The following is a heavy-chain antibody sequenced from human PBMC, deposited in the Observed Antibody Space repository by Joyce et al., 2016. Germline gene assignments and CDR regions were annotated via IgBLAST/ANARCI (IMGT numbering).Heavy chain of an antibody. CDR1: GFSFKTSGVG. CDR2: IYWDDEK. CDR3: AHRRFHGGSCHDAFDI. Sequence: QLTLKESGPTLVKPTQTLTLTCTFSGFSFKTSGVGVGWIRQTPGKALEWLAFIYWDDEKHYSPSLKNRLTITKDTPRNQVVLTMTAMDPVDTATYYCAHRRFHGGSCHDAFDIWGQGTRVTVSS. V-gene: IGHV2-5*02. D-gene: IGHD2-15*01. J-gene: IGHJ3*02.